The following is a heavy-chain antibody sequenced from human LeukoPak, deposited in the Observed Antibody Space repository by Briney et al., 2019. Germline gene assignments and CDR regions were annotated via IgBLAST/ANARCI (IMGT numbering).Heavy chain of an antibody. CDR1: GFTVTSNY. D-gene: IGHD1-26*01. CDR3: VRDWDHFDFDS. Sequence: GGSLRLSCAASGFTVTSNYMSWVRQAPGKGLVWVSRINGGGNYQNYADSVKGRFTISRDNAKSTLYLHMISLRVEDTAVYYCVRDWDHFDFDSWGQGALVSVSS. V-gene: IGHV3-74*01. CDR2: INGGGNYQ. J-gene: IGHJ5*01.